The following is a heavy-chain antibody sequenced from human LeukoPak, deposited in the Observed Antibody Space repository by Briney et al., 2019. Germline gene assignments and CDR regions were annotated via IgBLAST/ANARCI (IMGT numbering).Heavy chain of an antibody. V-gene: IGHV3-7*01. CDR3: ARLGAYSDH. CDR2: IKQDGTEQ. D-gene: IGHD3-16*01. Sequence: GGSLRLSCAASGFTFSNYWMKWVRQAPGKGLEWVANIKQDGTEQNYVDSVKGRFTISRDNAKNSLYLQMVSLRAEDTAVYYCARLGAYSDHWGQGTLVTVSS. J-gene: IGHJ5*02. CDR1: GFTFSNYW.